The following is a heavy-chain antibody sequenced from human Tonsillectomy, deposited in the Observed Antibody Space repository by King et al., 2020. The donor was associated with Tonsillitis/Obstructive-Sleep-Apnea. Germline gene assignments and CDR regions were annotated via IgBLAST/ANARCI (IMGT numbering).Heavy chain of an antibody. CDR2: IIPSLGIA. J-gene: IGHJ6*02. CDR3: ARSRAYYSHYYYYGMDV. Sequence: VQLVQSGAEVKKPGSSVKVSCKESGGPLSSYAITWVRQAPGQGLEWMGWIIPSLGIANYAQKFQGRVTISADKYTSTVYMELSSLRSEDTAIFFCARSRAYYSHYYYYGMDVWGQGTTVTVSS. D-gene: IGHD2-21*02. CDR1: GGPLSSYA. V-gene: IGHV1-69*10.